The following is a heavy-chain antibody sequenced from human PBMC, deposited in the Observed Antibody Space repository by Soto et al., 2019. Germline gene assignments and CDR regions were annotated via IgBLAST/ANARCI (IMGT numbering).Heavy chain of an antibody. D-gene: IGHD7-27*01. V-gene: IGHV3-15*01. CDR1: GFTFNNGW. Sequence: GGSLRLSCAASGFTFNNGWMSWVRQAPGKGLEWVGRIKGRIAGGTTDYSAPVQGRFTISRDDSKDTLYLQMDSLRAEDTAVYYCAKPRVPGSGNFDSWGQGTLVTVSS. J-gene: IGHJ4*02. CDR3: AKPRVPGSGNFDS. CDR2: IKGRIAGGTT.